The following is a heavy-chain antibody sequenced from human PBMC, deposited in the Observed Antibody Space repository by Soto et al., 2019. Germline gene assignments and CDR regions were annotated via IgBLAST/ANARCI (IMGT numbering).Heavy chain of an antibody. D-gene: IGHD4-17*01. CDR2: IYYSGNT. CDR1: GGSISSGGYY. J-gene: IGHJ5*02. V-gene: IGHV4-31*03. Sequence: SETLSLTCTVSGGSISSGGYYRSWIRQHPGKGLEWIGYIYYSGNTYYNPSLKSRVTISVDTSKNQFSLKLISVTAADTAVYYCARAMTTNNWFDPWGQGTLVTVSS. CDR3: ARAMTTNNWFDP.